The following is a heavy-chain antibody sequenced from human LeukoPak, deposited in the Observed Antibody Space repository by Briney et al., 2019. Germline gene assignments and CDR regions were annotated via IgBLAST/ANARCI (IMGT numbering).Heavy chain of an antibody. CDR2: MNPNSGNT. CDR3: ARKSGSYFPPNDNWFDP. V-gene: IGHV1-8*01. J-gene: IGHJ5*02. CDR1: GYTFTSYD. D-gene: IGHD1-26*01. Sequence: ASVKVSCKASGYTFTSYDINWVRQATGQGLEWMEWMNPNSGNTGYAQKFQGRVTMTRNTSISTAYMELSSLRSEDTAVYYCARKSGSYFPPNDNWFDPWGQGTLVTVSS.